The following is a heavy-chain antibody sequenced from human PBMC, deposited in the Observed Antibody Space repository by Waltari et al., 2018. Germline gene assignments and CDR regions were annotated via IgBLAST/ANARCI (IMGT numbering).Heavy chain of an antibody. CDR1: GFTFSSSA. CDR3: AKDASPNYGDYVLFYFDY. V-gene: IGHV3-23*04. CDR2: ISGSGGST. D-gene: IGHD4-17*01. Sequence: EVQLVESGGGLVQPGGSLRLSCAASGFTFSSSAMSWVRQAPGKGLEWVSAISGSGGSTYYADSVKGRFTISRDNSKNTLYLQMNSLRAEDTAVYYCAKDASPNYGDYVLFYFDYWGQGTLVTVSS. J-gene: IGHJ4*02.